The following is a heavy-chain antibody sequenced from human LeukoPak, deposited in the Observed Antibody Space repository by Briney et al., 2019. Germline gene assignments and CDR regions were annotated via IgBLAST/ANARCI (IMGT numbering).Heavy chain of an antibody. Sequence: GGSLRLSCAASGFTFSSYEMNWVRQAPGKGLVWVSRINSDGSSTSYADSVKGRFTISRDNAKNTLYLQMNSLRAEDTAVYYCASTPLTYYFDYWGQGTLVTVSS. CDR3: ASTPLTYYFDY. V-gene: IGHV3-74*01. CDR1: GFTFSSYE. J-gene: IGHJ4*02. CDR2: INSDGSST. D-gene: IGHD4/OR15-4a*01.